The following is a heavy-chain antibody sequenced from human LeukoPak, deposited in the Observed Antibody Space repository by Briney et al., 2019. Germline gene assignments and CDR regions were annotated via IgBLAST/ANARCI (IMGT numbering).Heavy chain of an antibody. CDR3: ARGLIMITFGGHLPGY. Sequence: SETLSLTCTVSGGSISSSSYYWGWIRQPPGKGLEWIGRIYYSGSTYYNPSLKSRVTISVDTSKNQFSLKLNSVTAADTAVYHCARGLIMITFGGHLPGYWGQGTLVTVSS. D-gene: IGHD3-16*01. CDR1: GGSISSSSYY. V-gene: IGHV4-39*07. CDR2: IYYSGST. J-gene: IGHJ4*02.